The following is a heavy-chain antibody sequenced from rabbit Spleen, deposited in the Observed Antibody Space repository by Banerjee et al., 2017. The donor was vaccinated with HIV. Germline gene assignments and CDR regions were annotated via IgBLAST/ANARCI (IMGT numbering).Heavy chain of an antibody. Sequence: EQLEESGGGLVKPEGSLTLTCKASGVSFSSSDYMCWVRQAPGKGLEWIACMYATSRGSTYYASWAKGRFTISKTSSTVDLQMTSLTAADTATYFCARADRYTDFYDLWGPGTLVTVS. V-gene: IGHV1S45*01. CDR2: MYATSRGST. CDR1: GVSFSSSDY. J-gene: IGHJ4*01. D-gene: IGHD1-1*01. CDR3: ARADRYTDFYDL.